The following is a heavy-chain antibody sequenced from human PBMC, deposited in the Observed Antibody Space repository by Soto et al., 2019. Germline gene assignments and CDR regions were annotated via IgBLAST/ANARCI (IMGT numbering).Heavy chain of an antibody. V-gene: IGHV4-4*02. CDR2: IYRTGST. D-gene: IGHD1-7*01. Sequence: TSETLSLTCAVSGGSFTINNWWTWVRQPPGQGLEWIGEIYRTGSTNYNPSLKSRVTISLDKSENQFSLKVTSLTAADTAVYYCASRDPGTSVDYWGQGTLVTVSS. J-gene: IGHJ4*02. CDR1: GGSFTINNW. CDR3: ASRDPGTSVDY.